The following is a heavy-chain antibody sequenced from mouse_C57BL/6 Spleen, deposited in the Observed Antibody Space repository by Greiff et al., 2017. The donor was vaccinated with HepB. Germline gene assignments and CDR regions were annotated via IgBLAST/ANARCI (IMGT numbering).Heavy chain of an antibody. CDR1: GYTFTSYW. CDR2: IDPSDSYT. CDR3: ARGGGKYYGSSYDY. Sequence: VQLQQPGAELVMPGASVKLSCKASGYTFTSYWMHWVKQRPGQGLEWIGEIDPSDSYTNYNQKFKGKSTLTVDKSSSTAYMQLSSLTSEDSAVYYCARGGGKYYGSSYDYWGQGTTLTVSS. V-gene: IGHV1-69*01. J-gene: IGHJ2*01. D-gene: IGHD1-1*01.